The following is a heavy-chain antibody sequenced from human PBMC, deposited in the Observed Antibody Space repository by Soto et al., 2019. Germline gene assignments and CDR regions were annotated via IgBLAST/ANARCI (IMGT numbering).Heavy chain of an antibody. J-gene: IGHJ6*03. D-gene: IGHD2-2*01. CDR1: GGSISSSSYY. CDR3: ARAYVSDIVVVPAAKDYMDV. V-gene: IGHV4-39*01. Sequence: SETLSLTCTVSGGSISSSSYYWGWIRQPPGKGLEWIGSIYYSGSTHYNPSLKSRVTISVDTSKNQFSLKLSSVTAADTAVYYCARAYVSDIVVVPAAKDYMDVWGKGTTVTVSS. CDR2: IYYSGST.